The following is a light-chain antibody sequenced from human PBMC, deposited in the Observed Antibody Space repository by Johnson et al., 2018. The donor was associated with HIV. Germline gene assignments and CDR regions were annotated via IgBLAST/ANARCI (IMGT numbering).Light chain of an antibody. CDR3: GTWDSSLRPFYV. V-gene: IGLV1-51*01. Sequence: QSVLMQPPSVSAAPGQKVTISCSGSNSNIGNNYVSWYQQLPGTAPKLLIYDNNKRPSGIPDRFSGSKSGTSATLGITGLQTGDEADYFCGTWDSSLRPFYVFGTGTKVTVL. CDR2: DNN. CDR1: NSNIGNNY. J-gene: IGLJ1*01.